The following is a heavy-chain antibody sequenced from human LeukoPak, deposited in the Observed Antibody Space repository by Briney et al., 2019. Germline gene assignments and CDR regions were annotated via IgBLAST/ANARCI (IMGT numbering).Heavy chain of an antibody. Sequence: PGGSLRLSCGASGFTLSDHYIDWVRQAPGKGLEWVGRSRDKANSYSTEYAASVKGRFTISRDDSKNSLYLQMNSLKTEDTAVYYCAPSSPLDWGQGTLVTVSS. J-gene: IGHJ4*02. CDR2: SRDKANSYST. CDR1: GFTLSDHY. CDR3: APSSPLD. V-gene: IGHV3-72*01.